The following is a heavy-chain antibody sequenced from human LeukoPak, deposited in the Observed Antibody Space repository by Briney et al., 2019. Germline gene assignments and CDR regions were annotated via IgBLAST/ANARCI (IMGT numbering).Heavy chain of an antibody. Sequence: SETLSLTCTVSGGSISSGDYYWSWIRQPPGKGLEWIGYIYCSGSTYYNPSLKSRVTISVDTSKNQFSLKLSSVTAADTAVYYCASRNSGSYSQLDYWGQGTLVTVSS. CDR1: GGSISSGDYY. J-gene: IGHJ4*02. CDR2: IYCSGST. CDR3: ASRNSGSYSQLDY. V-gene: IGHV4-30-4*08. D-gene: IGHD3-10*01.